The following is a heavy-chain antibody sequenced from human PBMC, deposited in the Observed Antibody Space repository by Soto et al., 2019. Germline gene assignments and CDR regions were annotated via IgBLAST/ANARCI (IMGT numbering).Heavy chain of an antibody. D-gene: IGHD3-10*01. Sequence: PSETLSLTCAVYGGSFSGYYWSWIRQPPGKGLEWIGEINHSGSTNYNPSLKSRVTISVDTSKNQFSLKLSSVTAADTAVYYCARDAGNYYGSGTLNWFDPWGQGTLVTVSS. V-gene: IGHV4-34*01. J-gene: IGHJ5*02. CDR2: INHSGST. CDR3: ARDAGNYYGSGTLNWFDP. CDR1: GGSFSGYY.